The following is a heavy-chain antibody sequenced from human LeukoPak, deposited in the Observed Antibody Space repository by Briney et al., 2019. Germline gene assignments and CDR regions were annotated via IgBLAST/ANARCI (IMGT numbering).Heavy chain of an antibody. J-gene: IGHJ3*02. D-gene: IGHD3-10*01. CDR3: ASLDMIRGVIIRGEGAFDI. Sequence: SETLSLTCAVYGGSFSGYYWTWIRQPPGKGLEWIGEMNHSGSANYNPSLKSRVTISVDTSKNQFSLKLSSVTAADTAVYYCASLDMIRGVIIRGEGAFDIWGQGTMVSVSS. CDR1: GGSFSGYY. CDR2: MNHSGSA. V-gene: IGHV4-34*01.